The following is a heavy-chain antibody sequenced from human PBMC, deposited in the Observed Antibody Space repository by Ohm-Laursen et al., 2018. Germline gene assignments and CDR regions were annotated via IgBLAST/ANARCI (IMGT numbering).Heavy chain of an antibody. D-gene: IGHD2-15*01. CDR2: ISGSRGTT. J-gene: IGHJ6*02. V-gene: IGHV3-23*01. Sequence: GSLRLSCSASGFTFPNYAMSWVRQAPGKGLEWVSGISGSRGTTYYADSVRGRFTISRDNSKNTLYLQMNSLRAEDTAVYYCVPYGSGYPLPGMDVWGQGTTVTVSS. CDR3: VPYGSGYPLPGMDV. CDR1: GFTFPNYA.